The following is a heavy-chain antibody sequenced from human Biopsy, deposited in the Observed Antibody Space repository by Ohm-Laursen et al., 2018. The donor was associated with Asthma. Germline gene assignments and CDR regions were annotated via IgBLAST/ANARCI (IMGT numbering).Heavy chain of an antibody. V-gene: IGHV3-30*18. J-gene: IGHJ4*02. CDR3: AKELFPGWELRRGPDS. Sequence: SLRLSCAASGFTFRNYAISWVRQAPGKGLEWVAVISFDGSNEDYADSVKGRFTISRDNSKNTLFLEMNSLRPEDTAVYYCAKELFPGWELRRGPDSWGQGTLVTVSS. CDR2: ISFDGSNE. D-gene: IGHD1-26*01. CDR1: GFTFRNYA.